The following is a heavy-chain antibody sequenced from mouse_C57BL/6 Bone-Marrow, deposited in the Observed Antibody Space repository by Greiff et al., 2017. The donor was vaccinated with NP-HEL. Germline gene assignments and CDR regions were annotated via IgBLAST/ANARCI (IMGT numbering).Heavy chain of an antibody. CDR3: APLYYYGSSPFAY. Sequence: QVQLQQPGAELVKPGASVKLSCKASGYTFTSYWMHWVKQRPGQGLEWIGMIHPNSGSTNYNEKFKSKATLTVDKSSSTAYMQLSSLTSEDSAFYYCAPLYYYGSSPFAYWGQGTRVTVSA. CDR1: GYTFTSYW. J-gene: IGHJ3*01. CDR2: IHPNSGST. D-gene: IGHD1-1*01. V-gene: IGHV1-64*01.